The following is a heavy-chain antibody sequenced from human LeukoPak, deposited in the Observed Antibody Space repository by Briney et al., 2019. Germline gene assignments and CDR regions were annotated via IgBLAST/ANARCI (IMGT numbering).Heavy chain of an antibody. CDR3: AKSRSSSSTSCYNY. CDR2: ISGNGDST. Sequence: GGSLRLSCAASGFTFSSYAMSWVRQAPGKGLEWVSAISGNGDSTFYADSVKGRFTISRDNSKNTLYLQMNSLRAEDTAVYYCAKSRSSSSTSCYNYWGQGTLVTVSS. V-gene: IGHV3-23*01. J-gene: IGHJ4*02. CDR1: GFTFSSYA. D-gene: IGHD2-2*02.